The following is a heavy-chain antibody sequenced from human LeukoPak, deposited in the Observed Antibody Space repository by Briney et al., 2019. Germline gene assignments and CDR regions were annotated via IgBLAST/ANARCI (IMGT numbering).Heavy chain of an antibody. J-gene: IGHJ5*02. V-gene: IGHV4-38-2*02. CDR1: GGSISSYY. D-gene: IGHD3-3*01. CDR2: IYHSGST. CDR3: ARVAWSGYYWFDP. Sequence: SETLSLTCTVSGGSISSYYWNWIRQPPGKGLEWIGSIYHSGSTYYNPSLKSRVTISVDTSKNQFSLKLSSVTAADTAVYYCARVAWSGYYWFDPWGQGTLVTVSS.